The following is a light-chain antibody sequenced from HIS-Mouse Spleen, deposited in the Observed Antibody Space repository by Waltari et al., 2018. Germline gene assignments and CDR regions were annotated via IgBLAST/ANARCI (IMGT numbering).Light chain of an antibody. Sequence: QSALTQPASVSGSPGQSITIPCPGTSRDVGGFNYVPWYQQHPGKAPKLMIYDVSKRPSGVSNRFSGSKSGNTASLTISGLQAEDEADYYCSSYTSSSTYVFGTGTKVTVL. V-gene: IGLV2-14*03. CDR2: DVS. CDR1: SRDVGGFNY. J-gene: IGLJ1*01. CDR3: SSYTSSSTYV.